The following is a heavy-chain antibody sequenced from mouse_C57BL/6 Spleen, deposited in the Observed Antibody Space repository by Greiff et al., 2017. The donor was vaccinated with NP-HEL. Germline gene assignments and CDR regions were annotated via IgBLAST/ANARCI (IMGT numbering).Heavy chain of an antibody. Sequence: QVQLQQSGAELVKPGASVKISCKASGYAFSSYWMNWVKQRPGKGLEWIGQIYPGDGDTNYNGKFKGKATLTADKSSSTAYMLLSSLTSEDSAVYFCARGDYYGSSGFAYWGQGTLVTVSA. CDR3: ARGDYYGSSGFAY. J-gene: IGHJ3*01. D-gene: IGHD1-1*01. V-gene: IGHV1-80*01. CDR1: GYAFSSYW. CDR2: IYPGDGDT.